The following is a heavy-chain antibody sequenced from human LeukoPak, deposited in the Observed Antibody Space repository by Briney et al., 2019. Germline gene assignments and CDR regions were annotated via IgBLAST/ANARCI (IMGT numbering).Heavy chain of an antibody. V-gene: IGHV1-58*01. Sequence: SVKVSCKASGFTFTSSAVQWVRQARGQRLEWIGWIVVGSGNTNYAQKFQERVTIARDMSTSTAYMELSSLRSEDTAVYYCAADPLFNYYGSGSYPNPDYWGQGTLVTVSS. J-gene: IGHJ4*02. D-gene: IGHD3-10*01. CDR1: GFTFTSSA. CDR3: AADPLFNYYGSGSYPNPDY. CDR2: IVVGSGNT.